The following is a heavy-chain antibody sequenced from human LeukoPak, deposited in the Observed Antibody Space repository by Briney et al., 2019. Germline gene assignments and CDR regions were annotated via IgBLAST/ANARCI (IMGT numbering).Heavy chain of an antibody. V-gene: IGHV3-23*01. CDR1: GFSFSRYA. CDR3: ASLGTMSDYFDY. D-gene: IGHD2-21*01. Sequence: GGSLRLSCAASGFSFSRYAMTWVRQVPGKGLEWVSAISGSGGSTYYADSVKGRFTISRDNSKNTLYLQMNSLRAEDTAVYYCASLGTMSDYFDYWGQGTLVTVSS. J-gene: IGHJ4*02. CDR2: ISGSGGST.